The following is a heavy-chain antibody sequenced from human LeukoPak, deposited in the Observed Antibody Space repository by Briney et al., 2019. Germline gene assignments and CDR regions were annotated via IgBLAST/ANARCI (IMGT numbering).Heavy chain of an antibody. J-gene: IGHJ4*02. D-gene: IGHD4-17*01. CDR2: IKQDGSEK. CDR3: ARVRDDYGDYVFDY. Sequence: QPGGSLRLSCAASGFTFSNYWMSWVRQAPGKGLEWVANIKQDGSEKYYVDSVKGRFTISRDNAKNSLYLQMNSLRAEDTAVYYCARVRDDYGDYVFDYWGQGTLVTVSS. V-gene: IGHV3-7*01. CDR1: GFTFSNYW.